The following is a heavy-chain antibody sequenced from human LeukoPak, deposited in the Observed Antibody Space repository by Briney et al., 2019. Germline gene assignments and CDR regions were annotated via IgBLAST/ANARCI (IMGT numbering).Heavy chain of an antibody. D-gene: IGHD3-10*01. V-gene: IGHV3-30*01. CDR1: GFTFRNYV. J-gene: IGHJ4*02. CDR3: AREGYYGSGSPPSLYFDY. CDR2: TSSDLNVK. Sequence: GGSLRLSCAASGFTFRNYVIHWVRQAPGKGLEWVAVTSSDLNVKLCADSVKDRFTISRDNSRSTLYLQMNSLRPEDTAIYYCAREGYYGSGSPPSLYFDYWGQGTLVTVSS.